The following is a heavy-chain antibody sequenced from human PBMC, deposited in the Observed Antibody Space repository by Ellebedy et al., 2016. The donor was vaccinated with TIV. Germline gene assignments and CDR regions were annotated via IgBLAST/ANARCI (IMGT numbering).Heavy chain of an antibody. V-gene: IGHV3-11*04. Sequence: GGSLRLSCAASGFIVSSNYMSWIRQAPGKGLEWLSYISNSGSTIYSADSVRGRFTISRDNAKNSLYLQMNSLRAEDTAVYYCARDDHFDYWGQGTLVTVSS. CDR3: ARDDHFDY. CDR2: ISNSGSTI. CDR1: GFIVSSNY. J-gene: IGHJ4*02.